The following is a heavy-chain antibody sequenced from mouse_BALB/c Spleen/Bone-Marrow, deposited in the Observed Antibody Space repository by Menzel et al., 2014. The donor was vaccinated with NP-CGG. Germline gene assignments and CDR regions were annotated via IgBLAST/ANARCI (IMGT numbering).Heavy chain of an antibody. CDR2: ISSGGSYT. D-gene: IGHD2-4*01. V-gene: IGHV5-9*02. CDR3: ARVLRVYAMDY. J-gene: IGHJ4*01. Sequence: EVKVEESGGGLVKPGGSLKLSCAASGFAFSSYDMSWVRQTPEKRLEWVATISSGGSYTYYPDSVKGRFTISRDNARNTLYPQMSSLRSEDTALYYCARVLRVYAMDYWGQGTSVTVSS. CDR1: GFAFSSYD.